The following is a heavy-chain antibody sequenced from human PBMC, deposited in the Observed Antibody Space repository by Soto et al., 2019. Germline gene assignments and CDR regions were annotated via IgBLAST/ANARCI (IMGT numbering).Heavy chain of an antibody. Sequence: EVQLVQSGGEVKKPGESLKISCKGSGYSFTTYWIGWVRQMPGKGLEGMVIIYPGDSDTSYSPSFQGQVTISADKSINTTYLQWSSLKASDTAIYYCARQASAGKNYYAMDVWGQGTTVTVSS. CDR2: IYPGDSDT. CDR3: ARQASAGKNYYAMDV. CDR1: GYSFTTYW. V-gene: IGHV5-51*01. D-gene: IGHD6-13*01. J-gene: IGHJ6*02.